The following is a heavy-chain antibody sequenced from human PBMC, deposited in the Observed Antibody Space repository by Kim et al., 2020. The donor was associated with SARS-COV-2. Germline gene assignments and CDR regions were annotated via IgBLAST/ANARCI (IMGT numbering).Heavy chain of an antibody. Sequence: SVKVSCKASGGTFSSYAISWVRQAPGQGLEWMGRIIPILGIANYAQKFQGRVTITADKSTSTAYMELSSLRSEDTAVYYCARELVRGNWFDPWGQGTLVTVSS. V-gene: IGHV1-69*04. D-gene: IGHD3-10*01. CDR2: IIPILGIA. CDR1: GGTFSSYA. CDR3: ARELVRGNWFDP. J-gene: IGHJ5*02.